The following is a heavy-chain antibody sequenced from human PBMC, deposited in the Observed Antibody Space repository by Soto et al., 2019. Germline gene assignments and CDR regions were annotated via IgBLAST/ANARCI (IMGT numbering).Heavy chain of an antibody. V-gene: IGHV4-34*01. CDR3: ATIVIGAANWFDS. Sequence: QVQLQQWGAGLLKPSETLSLTCAVYGGSFNASSWSWLRQPPGKGLEWIGEINHSGFTYYSPSLKSRATISVDASKSQFSLKLRSMTAADTAVYYCATIVIGAANWFDSWGPGTLVTVSS. J-gene: IGHJ5*01. D-gene: IGHD3-16*02. CDR2: INHSGFT. CDR1: GGSFNASS.